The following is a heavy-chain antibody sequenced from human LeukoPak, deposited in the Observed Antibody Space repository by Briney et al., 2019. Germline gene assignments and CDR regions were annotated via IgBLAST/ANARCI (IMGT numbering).Heavy chain of an antibody. V-gene: IGHV3-30-3*01. Sequence: GGSLRLSCAASGFTFSTHSMHWVRQAPGKGLEWVAIISYDGGIKYYADSVKGRFTIARDNSKNPLYLQMNSLRIEDTAVYYCARRVEGRGSYHHYAMDVWGQGATVTVSS. D-gene: IGHD3-10*01. CDR2: ISYDGGIK. J-gene: IGHJ6*02. CDR3: ARRVEGRGSYHHYAMDV. CDR1: GFTFSTHS.